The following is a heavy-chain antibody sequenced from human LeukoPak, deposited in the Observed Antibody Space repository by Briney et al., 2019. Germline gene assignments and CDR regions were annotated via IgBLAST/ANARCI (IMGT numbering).Heavy chain of an antibody. CDR1: GGSISSYY. V-gene: IGHV4-59*12. CDR2: IYHSGST. J-gene: IGHJ4*02. CDR3: ARCTSGGTTDY. Sequence: SETLSLTCTVSGGSISSYYWSWIRQPPGKGLEWIGYIYHSGSTYHNPSLKSRVTISVDRSKNQFSLKLSSVTAADTAVYYCARCTSGGTTDYWGQGTLVTVSS. D-gene: IGHD1-7*01.